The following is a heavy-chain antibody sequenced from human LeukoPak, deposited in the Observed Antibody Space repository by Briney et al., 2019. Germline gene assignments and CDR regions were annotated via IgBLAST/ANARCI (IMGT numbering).Heavy chain of an antibody. D-gene: IGHD4-11*01. V-gene: IGHV3-53*01. CDR3: ARLHRRQFTSFDY. Sequence: PGGSLRLSCTASGFTVSNTYMSWVRQAPGKGLEWVSAIYSAGSTYYVDSVKGRFTISRDNSKNTLYLQMDSLRVEDTAVYYCARLHRRQFTSFDYWGQGTLITVSP. CDR2: IYSAGST. J-gene: IGHJ4*02. CDR1: GFTVSNTY.